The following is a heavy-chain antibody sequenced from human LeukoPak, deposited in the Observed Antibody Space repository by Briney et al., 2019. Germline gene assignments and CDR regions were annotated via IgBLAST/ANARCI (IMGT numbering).Heavy chain of an antibody. J-gene: IGHJ3*01. CDR3: ARGNSGYDYAFDL. V-gene: IGHV4-59*01. CDR2: IYSSGST. Sequence: SETLSLTCTVSGGSISSYHWSWIRQPPGQGLQWIGFIYSSGSTNYNPSLKSRVTISLDTSKNQFSLRVSSVTSADTAVYYCARGNSGYDYAFDLWGQGTMVTVSS. D-gene: IGHD5-12*01. CDR1: GGSISSYH.